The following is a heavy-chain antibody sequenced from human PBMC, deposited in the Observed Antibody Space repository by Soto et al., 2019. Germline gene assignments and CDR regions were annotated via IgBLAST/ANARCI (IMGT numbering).Heavy chain of an antibody. CDR3: AKGLVVAASYLRR. J-gene: IGHJ1*01. CDR1: GFTFSSYG. CDR2: ISYDGSNK. Sequence: QVQLVESGGGVVQPGRSLRLSCAASGFTFSSYGMHWVRQAPGKGLEWVAVISYDGSNKYYADSVKGRFTISRDNSKNTMYLQMISLRVEDTSVYFCAKGLVVAASYLRRWGQGTLVIVSS. V-gene: IGHV3-30*18. D-gene: IGHD2-15*01.